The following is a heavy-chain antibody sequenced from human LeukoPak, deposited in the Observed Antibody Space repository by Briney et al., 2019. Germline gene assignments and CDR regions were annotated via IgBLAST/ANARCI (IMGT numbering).Heavy chain of an antibody. CDR1: GFTFSSYS. CDR3: ARSGYSGYVVDY. Sequence: PGGSLRLSCAASGFTFSSYSMNWVRQAPGKGLEWVSSISSSSSYIYYADSVKGRFTISRDDAKNSLYLQMNSLRAEDTAVYYCARSGYSGYVVDYWGQGTLVTVSS. CDR2: ISSSSSYI. V-gene: IGHV3-21*01. D-gene: IGHD5-12*01. J-gene: IGHJ4*02.